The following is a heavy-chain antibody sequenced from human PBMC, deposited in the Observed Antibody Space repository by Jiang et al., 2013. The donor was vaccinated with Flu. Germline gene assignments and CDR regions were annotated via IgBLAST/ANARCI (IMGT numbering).Heavy chain of an antibody. V-gene: IGHV4-59*08. CDR3: ARHASNYYDSRLNFDY. CDR1: GGSINNYY. Sequence: PGLVKPSETLSLTCTVSGGSINNYYWSWIRQPPGKTLEWLGYIYYSGSTNYNPSLKSRVTISVDTSKNQFSLKLSSVTAADTAVYYCARHASNYYDSRLNFDYWGQGTLVTVSS. J-gene: IGHJ4*02. CDR2: IYYSGST. D-gene: IGHD3-22*01.